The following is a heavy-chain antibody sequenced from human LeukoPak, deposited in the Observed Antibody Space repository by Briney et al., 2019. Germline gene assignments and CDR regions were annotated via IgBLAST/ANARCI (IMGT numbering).Heavy chain of an antibody. Sequence: GESLKISCKGSGYSFTGYWIGWVRQMPGKGLEWMGITYPGDSDTRYSPSFQGQVTISADKSISTAYLQWSSLKASDTAMYYCASQIAAGSDAFDIWGQGTMVTVSS. CDR2: TYPGDSDT. CDR1: GYSFTGYW. J-gene: IGHJ3*02. D-gene: IGHD6-13*01. V-gene: IGHV5-51*01. CDR3: ASQIAAGSDAFDI.